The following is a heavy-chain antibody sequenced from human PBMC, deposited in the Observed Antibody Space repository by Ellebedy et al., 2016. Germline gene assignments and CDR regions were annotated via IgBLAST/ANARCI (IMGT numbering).Heavy chain of an antibody. D-gene: IGHD1-1*01. CDR3: CVGTGYGMDV. CDR2: IYYSGST. CDR1: GGSISSYY. J-gene: IGHJ6*02. Sequence: SETLSLTXTVSGGSISSYYWSWIRQPPGKGLEWIGYIYYSGSTNYNPSLKSRVTISVDTSKNQFSLKLSSVTAADTAVYYCCVGTGYGMDVWGQGTTVTVSS. V-gene: IGHV4-59*01.